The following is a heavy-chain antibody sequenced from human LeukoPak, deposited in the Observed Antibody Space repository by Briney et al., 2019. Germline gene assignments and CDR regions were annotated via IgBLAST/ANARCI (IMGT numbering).Heavy chain of an antibody. CDR2: IYSGGST. J-gene: IGHJ4*02. Sequence: PGGSLRLSCAASGFTVSSNYMSWVRQAPGKGLEGVSVIYSGGSTYYADSVKGRFTISRDNSKNTLYLQMNSLRAEDTAVYYCASYPAPYYGSGSYFYYWGQGTLVTVSS. V-gene: IGHV3-53*01. CDR3: ASYPAPYYGSGSYFYY. CDR1: GFTVSSNY. D-gene: IGHD3-10*01.